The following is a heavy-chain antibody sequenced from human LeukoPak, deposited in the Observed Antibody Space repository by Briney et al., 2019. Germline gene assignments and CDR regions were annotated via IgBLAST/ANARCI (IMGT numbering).Heavy chain of an antibody. CDR1: GGSISSSNW. J-gene: IGHJ1*01. CDR2: IYHSGST. CDR3: ARRSSYSYFQH. Sequence: SGTLSLTCAVSGGSISSSNWWSWVRQPPGKGLEWIGEIYHSGSTNYNPSLKSRVTISVDTSKNQFSLKLSSVTAADTAVYYCARRSSYSYFQHWGQGTLVTVSS. D-gene: IGHD3-3*01. V-gene: IGHV4-4*02.